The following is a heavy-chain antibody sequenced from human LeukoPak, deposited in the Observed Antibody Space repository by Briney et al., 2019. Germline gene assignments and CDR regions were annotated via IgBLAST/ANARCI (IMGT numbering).Heavy chain of an antibody. Sequence: GRSLRLSCAASGFTFSTYGMSWVRQAPGKGPEWVSAISGSGGGTYFADSVKGRFTISRDNSKNTLFLQMDSLRADDTAAYYCAKHSSSWHYFDYWGQGTLVTVSS. V-gene: IGHV3-23*01. J-gene: IGHJ4*02. CDR2: ISGSGGGT. D-gene: IGHD6-13*01. CDR1: GFTFSTYG. CDR3: AKHSSSWHYFDY.